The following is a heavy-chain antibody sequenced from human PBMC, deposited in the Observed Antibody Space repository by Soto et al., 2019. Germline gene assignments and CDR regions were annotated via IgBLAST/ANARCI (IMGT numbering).Heavy chain of an antibody. Sequence: PGLSLRLSCAPSGFTFSSYAMSWVRQAPGKGLECFSSIYNDGSTYYADSVKGRFTISRDDSKNTLYLQILSLRAEDTAIYYCARDSYTRYWGQGTLVTVSS. J-gene: IGHJ4*02. CDR1: GFTFSSYA. CDR2: IYNDGST. D-gene: IGHD4-4*01. CDR3: ARDSYTRY. V-gene: IGHV3-66*01.